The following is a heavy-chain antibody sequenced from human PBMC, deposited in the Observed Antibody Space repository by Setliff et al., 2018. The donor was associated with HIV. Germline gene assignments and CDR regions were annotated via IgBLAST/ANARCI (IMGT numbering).Heavy chain of an antibody. CDR1: GGSLSSTTYY. D-gene: IGHD3-10*01. CDR2: IDYSGNT. CDR3: ERSGPVWFGEPPYYFDS. J-gene: IGHJ4*02. Sequence: PSETLSLTCTVSGGSLSSTTYYWGWIRQPPGKGLEWIGIIDYSGNTYYNPSLKSRITISVDTSKNQFSLKLSSVTAADTAVYYCERSGPVWFGEPPYYFDSWGLGTLVTVSS. V-gene: IGHV4-39*07.